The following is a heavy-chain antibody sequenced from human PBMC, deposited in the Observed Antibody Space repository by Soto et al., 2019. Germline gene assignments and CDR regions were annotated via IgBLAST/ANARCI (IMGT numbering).Heavy chain of an antibody. CDR1: GFTFSTYS. CDR3: ARSLGGAAPDS. D-gene: IGHD2-15*01. J-gene: IGHJ4*02. Sequence: EVQLVESGGGLVKPGGSLRLSCAASGFTFSTYSMHWVRQAPGKGLEWVSSIDATSVYTFYAASVQGRFTVSRANAQNSLYLQMNSLRAEDTAVYYCARSLGGAAPDSWGQGTLVTVSS. V-gene: IGHV3-21*01. CDR2: IDATSVYT.